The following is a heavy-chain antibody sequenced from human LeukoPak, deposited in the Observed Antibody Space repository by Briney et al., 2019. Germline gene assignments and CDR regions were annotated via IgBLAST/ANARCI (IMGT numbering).Heavy chain of an antibody. CDR3: ARDYMIRGVVPDFLDY. V-gene: IGHV3-33*01. CDR1: GFTFSSYG. CDR2: IWYDGSNK. J-gene: IGHJ4*02. Sequence: PGRSLRLSCAASGFTFSSYGMQWVRQAPGEGLEWVAVIWYDGSNKYYADSVKGRFTISRDNSKNTLFLQMNSLRAEDTAVYYCARDYMIRGVVPDFLDYWGQGTLVTVSS. D-gene: IGHD3-10*01.